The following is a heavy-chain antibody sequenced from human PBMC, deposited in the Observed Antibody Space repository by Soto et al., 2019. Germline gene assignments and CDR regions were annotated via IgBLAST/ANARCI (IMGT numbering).Heavy chain of an antibody. CDR1: GYTFTSYD. CDR3: ASGKGLLWFGELFYYMDV. V-gene: IGHV1-8*01. J-gene: IGHJ6*03. D-gene: IGHD3-10*01. CDR2: MNPNSGNT. Sequence: ASVKVSCKASGYTFTSYDINWVRQATGQGLEWMGWMNPNSGNTCYAQKFQGRVTMTRNTSISTAYMELSSLRSEDTAVYYCASGKGLLWFGELFYYMDVWGKGTSVTVSS.